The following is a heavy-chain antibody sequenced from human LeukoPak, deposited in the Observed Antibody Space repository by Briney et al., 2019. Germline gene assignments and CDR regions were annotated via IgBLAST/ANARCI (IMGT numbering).Heavy chain of an antibody. CDR1: GGSISSGSYH. CDR2: IYTSGSP. Sequence: SQTLSLICTVSGGSISSGSYHWSWIRQPAGKGLEWIGRIYTSGSPNYNPSLKSRVTISVDTSKNQFSLKLSSVTAADTAVYYCARDDRYSSSWEPSYQHWGQGTLVTVSS. V-gene: IGHV4-61*02. D-gene: IGHD6-13*01. J-gene: IGHJ4*02. CDR3: ARDDRYSSSWEPSYQH.